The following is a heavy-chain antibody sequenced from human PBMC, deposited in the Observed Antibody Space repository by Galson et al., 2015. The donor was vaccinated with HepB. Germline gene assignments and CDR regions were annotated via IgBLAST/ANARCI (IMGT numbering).Heavy chain of an antibody. CDR2: INHSGST. J-gene: IGHJ4*02. D-gene: IGHD3-9*01. CDR3: ARLSLSPNVLRYFDWLTGGFDY. CDR1: GGSFSGYY. Sequence: LSLTCAVYGGSFSGYYWSWIRQPPGKGLEWIGEINHSGSTNYNPSLKSRVTISVDTAKNQFSLKLSSVTAADTAVYYCARLSLSPNVLRYFDWLTGGFDYWGQGTLVTVSS. V-gene: IGHV4-34*01.